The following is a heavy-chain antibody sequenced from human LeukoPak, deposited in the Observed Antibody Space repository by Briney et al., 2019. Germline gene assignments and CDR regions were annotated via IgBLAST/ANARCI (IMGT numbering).Heavy chain of an antibody. CDR1: GYTSTSYY. J-gene: IGHJ4*02. Sequence: ASVKVSCKASGYTSTSYYMHWVRQAPGQGLEWMGIINPSGGSTSYAQKFQGRVTVTRDTSTSTVYMELSSLRSEDTAVYYCAGEIVGTNYWGQGTLVTVSS. V-gene: IGHV1-46*03. CDR2: INPSGGST. D-gene: IGHD1-26*01. CDR3: AGEIVGTNY.